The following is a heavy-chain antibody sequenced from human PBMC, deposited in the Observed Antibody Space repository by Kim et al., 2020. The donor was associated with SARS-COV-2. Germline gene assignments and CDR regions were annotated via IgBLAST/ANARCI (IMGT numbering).Heavy chain of an antibody. CDR3: ARESRGWFDP. CDR2: NP. V-gene: IGHV7-4-1*02. Sequence: NPTYAQGFTGRFVFSLDTSVSTAYLQISSLKAEDTAVYYCARESRGWFDPWGQGTLVTVSS. J-gene: IGHJ5*02.